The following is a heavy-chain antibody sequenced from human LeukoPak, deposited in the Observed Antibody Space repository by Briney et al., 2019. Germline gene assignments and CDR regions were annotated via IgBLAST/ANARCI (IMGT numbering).Heavy chain of an antibody. CDR1: GFTFSNAW. J-gene: IGHJ3*02. Sequence: GGSLRLSCAAAGFTFSNAWMSWVRQASGKGLEWVGRIRSKANSYATAYAASVKGRFTISRDDSKNTAYLQMNSLKTEDTAVYYCTRQSIAAAGNSWGQGTMVTVSS. CDR2: IRSKANSYAT. V-gene: IGHV3-73*01. CDR3: TRQSIAAAGNS. D-gene: IGHD6-13*01.